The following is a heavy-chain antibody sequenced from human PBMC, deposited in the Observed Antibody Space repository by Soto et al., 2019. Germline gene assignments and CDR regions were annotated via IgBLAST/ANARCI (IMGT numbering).Heavy chain of an antibody. Sequence: QVQLQESGPGLLKPSETLSLTCTISGGSVSTYYWSWIRQPPGKELEWIGLTSYSGNSNYNPSLKSRVAMAVDTSRNQFSLTLSSVTAADTAVYYCARDVVGPFDYWGQGTLVTVSS. CDR2: TSYSGNS. V-gene: IGHV4-59*02. CDR3: ARDVVGPFDY. D-gene: IGHD2-15*01. J-gene: IGHJ4*02. CDR1: GGSVSTYY.